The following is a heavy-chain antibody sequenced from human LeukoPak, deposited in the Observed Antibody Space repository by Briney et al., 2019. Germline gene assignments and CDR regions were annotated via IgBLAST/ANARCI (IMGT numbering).Heavy chain of an antibody. CDR3: ARGDGSGSYYSIDY. J-gene: IGHJ4*02. CDR2: IIPIFGTA. D-gene: IGHD3-10*01. CDR1: GGTFSSYA. Sequence: GASVKVSCKASGGTFSSYAISWVRQAPGQGLEWMGGIIPIFGTANYAQKFQGRVTMTRNTSISTAYMELSSLRSEDTAVYYCARGDGSGSYYSIDYWGQGTLVTVSS. V-gene: IGHV1-69*05.